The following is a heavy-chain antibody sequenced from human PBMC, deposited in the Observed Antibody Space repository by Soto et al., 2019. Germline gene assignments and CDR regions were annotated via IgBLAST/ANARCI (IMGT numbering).Heavy chain of an antibody. D-gene: IGHD3-9*01. J-gene: IGHJ5*02. CDR2: THYSGSV. V-gene: IGHV4-30-4*01. CDR3: GRHGNYDIGWFDP. CDR1: GASISSGDDY. Sequence: QVQLQESCPGLVKPSQTLSLTCTVSGASISSGDDYWSWIRQPPGKGLEWIGYTHYSGSVNYNPSLKSRVTISADASRSHVVLILKSVTAADTAVYYCGRHGNYDIGWFDPWGQGILVTVSS.